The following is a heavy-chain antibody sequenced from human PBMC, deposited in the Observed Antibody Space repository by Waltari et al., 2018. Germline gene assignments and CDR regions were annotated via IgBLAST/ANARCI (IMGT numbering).Heavy chain of an antibody. CDR3: ASQQLVLGYFDY. CDR1: GGSISSSSYY. Sequence: QLQLQESGPGLVKPSETLSLTCTVSGGSISSSSYYWGWIRQPPGKGLEWIGSINYSGSTYYNPSLKSRVTISVDTSKNQFSLKLSSVTAADTAVYYCASQQLVLGYFDYWGQGTLVTVSS. CDR2: INYSGST. D-gene: IGHD6-13*01. J-gene: IGHJ4*02. V-gene: IGHV4-39*01.